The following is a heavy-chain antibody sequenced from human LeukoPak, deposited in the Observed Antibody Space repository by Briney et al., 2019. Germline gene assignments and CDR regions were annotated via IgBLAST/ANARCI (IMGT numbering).Heavy chain of an antibody. CDR3: AKRTPYSSGSYYFDY. CDR1: GFPFSSYA. D-gene: IGHD3-22*01. J-gene: IGHJ4*02. Sequence: GPLRLSCEVPGFPFSSYAMSWVRQAPGKGLEWVSAISGSGGTTNYADSVKGRLTIPRDNSQNTLYLQMNSLRAEDTAVYYCAKRTPYSSGSYYFDYWGQGTLVTVSS. V-gene: IGHV3-23*01. CDR2: ISGSGGTT.